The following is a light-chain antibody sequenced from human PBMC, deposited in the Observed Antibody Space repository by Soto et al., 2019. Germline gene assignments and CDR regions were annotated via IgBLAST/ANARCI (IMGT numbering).Light chain of an antibody. CDR3: CSCADSYTLV. Sequence: QSALTQPRSVSGSPGQSVTISCTGTSSDVGAYNYVSWYQQYPGKVPKVMIYDVSKRPSGVPDRFSGSKSGNTASLTISGLQAEDEADYYCCSCADSYTLVFGGGTKLTVL. J-gene: IGLJ3*02. CDR2: DVS. CDR1: SSDVGAYNY. V-gene: IGLV2-11*01.